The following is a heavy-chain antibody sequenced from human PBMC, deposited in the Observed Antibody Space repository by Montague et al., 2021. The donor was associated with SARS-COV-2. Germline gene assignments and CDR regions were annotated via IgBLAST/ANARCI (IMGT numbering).Heavy chain of an antibody. CDR2: IYYSGST. D-gene: IGHD6-19*01. V-gene: IGHV4-59*12. Sequence: SETLSLTCTVSGGSISSYYCSWIRQPPGKGLEWIGYIYYSGSTNYNPSLKSRVTISLDTSKNQFSLKLNSVTAADTAVYYCARDIAVAGLFDYWGQGTLVTVSS. J-gene: IGHJ4*02. CDR1: GGSISSYY. CDR3: ARDIAVAGLFDY.